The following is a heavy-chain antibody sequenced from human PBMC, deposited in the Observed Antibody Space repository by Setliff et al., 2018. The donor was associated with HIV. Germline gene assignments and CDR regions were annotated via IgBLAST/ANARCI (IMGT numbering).Heavy chain of an antibody. J-gene: IGHJ4*02. Sequence: LSLTCTVSRGSISSTTYFWGWIRQPPGKGLEWIGNIFYTGSTYYNPSLKSRVTISLDTSNRQFSLKLSSVTAADTAVYYCARDRLGRGGSGYSDGGQGTLVTVSS. D-gene: IGHD3-22*01. CDR1: RGSISSTTYF. CDR3: ARDRLGRGGSGYSD. CDR2: IFYTGST. V-gene: IGHV4-39*07.